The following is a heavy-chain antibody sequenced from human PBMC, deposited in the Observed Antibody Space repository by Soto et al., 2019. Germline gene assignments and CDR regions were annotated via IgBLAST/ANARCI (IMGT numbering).Heavy chain of an antibody. CDR1: GFTFSSYA. CDR2: VSDSGGST. CDR3: ARTIVGGVVHAFDF. V-gene: IGHV3-23*01. D-gene: IGHD1-26*01. Sequence: EVQLLESGGGLLQPGGSLRLSCAASGFTFSSYAMNWVRQAPGQGLEWVSTVSDSGGSTYYADSVQGRFTISRDNSKNTLFLHMNSLGAEDTAIYYCARTIVGGVVHAFDFWGQGPLVTVSS. J-gene: IGHJ4*02.